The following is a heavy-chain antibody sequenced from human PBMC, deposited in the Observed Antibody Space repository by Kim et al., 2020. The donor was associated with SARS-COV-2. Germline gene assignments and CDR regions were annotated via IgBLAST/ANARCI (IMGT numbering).Heavy chain of an antibody. J-gene: IGHJ3*02. V-gene: IGHV4-34*01. Sequence: SETLSLTCAVYGGSFSGYYWSWIRQPPGKGLEWIGEINHSGSTNYNPPLKSRVTISVDTSKNQFSLKLSSVTAADTAVYYCARVGWAVAVAGPRRFAFDIWGQGTMVTVSS. CDR2: INHSGST. CDR3: ARVGWAVAVAGPRRFAFDI. D-gene: IGHD6-19*01. CDR1: GGSFSGYY.